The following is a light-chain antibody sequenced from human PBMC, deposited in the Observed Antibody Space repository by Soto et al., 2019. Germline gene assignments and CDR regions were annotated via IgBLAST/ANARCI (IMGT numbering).Light chain of an antibody. V-gene: IGKV3-15*01. CDR3: QQYNNWPPIT. Sequence: EIGMTQSPATLSVSPGERATLSCRASQGISNNLAWFQQKPGQAPRLLMSGASTRATGIPARFSGSGSATEFTLTISSLQSEDFAVYYCQQYNNWPPITFGQGTRLEI. CDR1: QGISNN. J-gene: IGKJ5*01. CDR2: GAS.